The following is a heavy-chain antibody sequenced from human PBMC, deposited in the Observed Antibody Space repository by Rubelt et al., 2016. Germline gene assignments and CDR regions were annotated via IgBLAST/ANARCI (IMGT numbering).Heavy chain of an antibody. J-gene: IGHJ4*02. CDR1: GFTFDDYT. Sequence: ASGFTFDDYTMHWVRQAPGKGLEWVSLISWDGGSTYYADSVQGRFTISRDNSKNSLYLQMNSLRTEDTALYYCAKEVNGGSFDYWGQGTLVTVSS. CDR3: AKEVNGGSFDY. V-gene: IGHV3-43*01. D-gene: IGHD3-16*01. CDR2: ISWDGGST.